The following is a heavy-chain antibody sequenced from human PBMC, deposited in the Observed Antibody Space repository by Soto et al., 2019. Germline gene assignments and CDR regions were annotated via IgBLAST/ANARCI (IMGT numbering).Heavy chain of an antibody. J-gene: IGHJ6*02. CDR2: IIPTFATP. V-gene: IGHV1-69*12. Sequence: QVLLVQSGAEVKKPGSSVKVSCKTSGGTFSSFAISRVRLAPGQGLEWMGVIIPTFATPTYALKFQGRISITADESTRTAYMELSSLRSEDTAVYYCARDRVMRGQSYYYGMDVWGQGTTVTVSS. CDR1: GGTFSSFA. D-gene: IGHD2-21*01. CDR3: ARDRVMRGQSYYYGMDV.